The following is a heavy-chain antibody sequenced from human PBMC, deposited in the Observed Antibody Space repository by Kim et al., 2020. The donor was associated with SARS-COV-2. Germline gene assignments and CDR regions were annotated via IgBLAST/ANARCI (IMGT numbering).Heavy chain of an antibody. Sequence: VKGRFTSSRDKSKNTLYLQMNSLRAEDTAVYYCARDCSGSYSYYYYGMDVWGQGTTVTVSS. J-gene: IGHJ6*02. D-gene: IGHD1-26*01. V-gene: IGHV3-30*01. CDR3: ARDCSGSYSYYYYGMDV.